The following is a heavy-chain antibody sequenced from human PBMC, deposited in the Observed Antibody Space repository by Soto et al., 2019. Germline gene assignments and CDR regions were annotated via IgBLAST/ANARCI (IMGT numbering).Heavy chain of an antibody. CDR1: GVTFDDYA. Sequence: GGSLGPSFAASGVTFDDYAMHGVRHGPGKGLEWVSGISWNSGRIGYADSVKGRFTISRDNAKNSLYLQMNSLRPEDTALYYCVKGYCSGGSCYLFDQWGQGTLVTVSS. CDR2: ISWNSGRI. CDR3: VKGYCSGGSCYLFDQ. V-gene: IGHV3-9*01. D-gene: IGHD2-15*01. J-gene: IGHJ4*02.